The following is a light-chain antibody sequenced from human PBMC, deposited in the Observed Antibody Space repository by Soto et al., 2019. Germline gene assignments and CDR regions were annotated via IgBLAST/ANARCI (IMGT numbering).Light chain of an antibody. CDR3: QQYGSSGT. J-gene: IGKJ1*01. V-gene: IGKV3-11*01. CDR2: DAS. Sequence: MVWPQSPAPLSLSPGERATLSCRASQSVSSYLAWYQQKPGQAPRLLIYDASNRATGIPDRFSGSGSGTDFTLTSSRLEPEDFAVYYCQQYGSSGTFGQGTKVDIK. CDR1: QSVSSY.